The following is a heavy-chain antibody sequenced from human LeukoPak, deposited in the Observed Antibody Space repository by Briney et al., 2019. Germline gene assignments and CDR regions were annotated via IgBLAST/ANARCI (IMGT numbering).Heavy chain of an antibody. CDR3: ARDGGHSYGYGYDY. D-gene: IGHD5-18*01. J-gene: IGHJ4*02. CDR1: GFTFSRHN. Sequence: GGSLRLSCAASGFTFSRHNMIWVRQAPGKGLEWVSYISSSSNKYYADSVKGRVTISRDNAKNSLFLQMNSLTDDDTAVYYCARDGGHSYGYGYDYWGQGTQVTVSS. V-gene: IGHV3-48*02. CDR2: ISSSSNK.